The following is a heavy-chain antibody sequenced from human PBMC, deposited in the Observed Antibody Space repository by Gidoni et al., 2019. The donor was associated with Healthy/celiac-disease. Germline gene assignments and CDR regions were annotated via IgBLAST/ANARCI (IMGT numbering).Heavy chain of an antibody. CDR2: IYSGGST. D-gene: IGHD3-10*01. J-gene: IGHJ6*03. CDR1: RFTVRSNY. CDR3: ARVGGSGSYPPVEYYYYMDV. V-gene: IGHV3-66*01. Sequence: VQLVESGGGLVQLGGSLRLSCAASRFTVRSNYISCVRQAPGKGLEWGSVIYSGGSTDYADTVKGRFTISRDNSKNTLYLQMNSLRAEDTAVYYCARVGGSGSYPPVEYYYYMDVWGKGTTVTVSS.